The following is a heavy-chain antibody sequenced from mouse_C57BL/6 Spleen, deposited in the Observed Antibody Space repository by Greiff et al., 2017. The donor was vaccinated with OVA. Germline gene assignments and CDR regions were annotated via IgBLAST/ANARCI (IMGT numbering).Heavy chain of an antibody. V-gene: IGHV1-61*01. CDR2: IYPSDSET. J-gene: IGHJ3*01. CDR1: GYTFTSYW. D-gene: IGHD2-1*01. Sequence: QVQLQQSGAELVRPGSSVKLSCKASGYTFTSYWMDWVKQRPGQGLEWIGNIYPSDSETHYNQKFKDKATLTVDKSSSTAYMQLSSLTSEDSAVYYCAREEKGNFAYWGQGTLVTVSA. CDR3: AREEKGNFAY.